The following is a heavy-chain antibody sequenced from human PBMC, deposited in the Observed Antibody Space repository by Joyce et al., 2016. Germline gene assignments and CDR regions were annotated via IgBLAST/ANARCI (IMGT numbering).Heavy chain of an antibody. Sequence: QVQLVQSGAEVKKPGASVKVSCKASGYTFTSYAINWVRQANGQGLEWMGWMKHNSGNIAYAQKFQGRVTLTRNTAISTAYMELSSLRSEDTAVYYCARERNYGDLSFDPWGQGTLVTVSS. CDR1: GYTFTSYA. D-gene: IGHD4-17*01. CDR2: MKHNSGNI. CDR3: ARERNYGDLSFDP. V-gene: IGHV1-8*01. J-gene: IGHJ5*02.